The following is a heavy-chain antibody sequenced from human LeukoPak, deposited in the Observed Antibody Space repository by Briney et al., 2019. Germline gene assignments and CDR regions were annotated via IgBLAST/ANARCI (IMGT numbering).Heavy chain of an antibody. J-gene: IGHJ4*02. D-gene: IGHD5-12*01. CDR1: GYSFTSNG. CDR3: AREDGYERIDY. Sequence: RGEPLKISCKASGYSFTSNGIGWVRRMPGKGLQWMGIIYHGESDIRYSPSFQGQVTISADKSISTVYLRWSSLKACDTAMYYCAREDGYERIDYWGQGTLVTVST. CDR2: IYHGESDI. V-gene: IGHV5-51*01.